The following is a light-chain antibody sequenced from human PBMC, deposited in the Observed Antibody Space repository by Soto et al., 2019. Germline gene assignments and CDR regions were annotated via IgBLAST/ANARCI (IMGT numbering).Light chain of an antibody. J-gene: IGLJ1*01. CDR3: SSYTYSGTPGYV. CDR2: EVS. Sequence: QSVLTQPASVSGSPGQSITISCTGTSGDVGGYNYVSWYQQHPGKDPKLMIYEVSNRPSGVSNRFSGSKSGNTASLTISGLQAEDEADYYCSSYTYSGTPGYVFGTGTKLTVL. CDR1: SGDVGGYNY. V-gene: IGLV2-14*01.